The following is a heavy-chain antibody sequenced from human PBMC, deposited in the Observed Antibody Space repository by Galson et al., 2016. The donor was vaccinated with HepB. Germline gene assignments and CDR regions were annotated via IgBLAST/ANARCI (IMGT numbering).Heavy chain of an antibody. CDR2: INYSGST. Sequence: SETLSLTCTVSGGSINYYSWSWIRQSPGKGLEWIGHINYSGSTNYKSSLQSRVTISVDTSTNQFSLRLRSVTAGDTAVYFCARLIRSSYYVDWYFDLWGRGTLVTVSS. J-gene: IGHJ2*01. CDR1: GGSINYYS. D-gene: IGHD4-11*01. V-gene: IGHV4-59*01. CDR3: ARLIRSSYYVDWYFDL.